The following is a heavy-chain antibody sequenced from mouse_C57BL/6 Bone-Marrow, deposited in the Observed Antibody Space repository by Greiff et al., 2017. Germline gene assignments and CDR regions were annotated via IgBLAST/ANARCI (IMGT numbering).Heavy chain of an antibody. CDR3: SRTGYYGNYGFAY. J-gene: IGHJ3*01. CDR1: GFTFSDYG. V-gene: IGHV5-17*01. D-gene: IGHD2-1*01. Sequence: EVKLVESGGGLVKPGGSLKLSCAASGFTFSDYGMHWVRQAPEKGLEWVAYISSGSSTIYYADTVKGRFTISRDKDKNTLFLQMTSLRSEDTAMYYCSRTGYYGNYGFAYWGQGTLVTVSA. CDR2: ISSGSSTI.